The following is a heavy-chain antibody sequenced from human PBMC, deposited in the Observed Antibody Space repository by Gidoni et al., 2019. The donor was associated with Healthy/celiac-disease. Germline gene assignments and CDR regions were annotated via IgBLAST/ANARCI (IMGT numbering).Heavy chain of an antibody. V-gene: IGHV3-23*01. CDR3: AKWRDYGTRKDAFDM. J-gene: IGHJ3*02. D-gene: IGHD3-10*01. CDR2: ISGSGGST. Sequence: VQLLESVGGLVQPGGSLRLSCAASGFSFSSYAMSWVRQAPGKGVEWVSGISGSGGSTYYEDSVKGRFTISRDNSKNTLYLQMSSLRAEDTAVYYCAKWRDYGTRKDAFDMWGQGTMVTVAS. CDR1: GFSFSSYA.